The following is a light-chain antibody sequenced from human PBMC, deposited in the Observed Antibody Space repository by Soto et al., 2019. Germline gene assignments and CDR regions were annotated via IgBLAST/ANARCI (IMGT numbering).Light chain of an antibody. CDR2: AAS. CDR1: QGISSW. J-gene: IGKJ1*01. CDR3: QQYSSHST. V-gene: IGKV1D-16*01. Sequence: EIQMSQSPSSVSASVGDVVTITCRASQGISSWLAWYQQKPGKAPKLLISAASSLQSGVPARFTGRGSGTEFTLTISSLQPDDFATYYCQQYSSHSTFGQGTKVDIK.